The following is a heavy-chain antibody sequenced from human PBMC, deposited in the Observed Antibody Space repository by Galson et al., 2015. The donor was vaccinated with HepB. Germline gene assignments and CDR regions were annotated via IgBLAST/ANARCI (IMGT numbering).Heavy chain of an antibody. J-gene: IGHJ4*02. CDR2: ISAYNGNT. V-gene: IGHV1-18*04. D-gene: IGHD3-3*01. CDR1: GYTFTSYG. Sequence: SVKVSCKASGYTFTSYGISWVRQAPGQGLEWMGWISAYNGNTNYAQKLQGRVTMTTDTSTSTAYMELRSLRSDDAAVYYCARGNYDFWSGLMAPVDYWGQGTLVTVSS. CDR3: ARGNYDFWSGLMAPVDY.